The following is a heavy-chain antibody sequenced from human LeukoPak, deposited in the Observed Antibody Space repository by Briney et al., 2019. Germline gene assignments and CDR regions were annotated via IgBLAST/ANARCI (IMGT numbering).Heavy chain of an antibody. CDR2: MNPNSGNT. V-gene: IGHV1-8*01. CDR3: ARAPHYYDSSGYYSYYYYYYMDV. D-gene: IGHD3-22*01. J-gene: IGHJ6*03. CDR1: GYTFTSYD. Sequence: ASVKVSCKASGYTFTSYDINWVRQATGQGLEWMGWMNPNSGNTGYAQKFQGRVTMTRNTSISTAYMELSSLRSEDTAVYYCARAPHYYDSSGYYSYYYYYYMDVWGKGTTVTVS.